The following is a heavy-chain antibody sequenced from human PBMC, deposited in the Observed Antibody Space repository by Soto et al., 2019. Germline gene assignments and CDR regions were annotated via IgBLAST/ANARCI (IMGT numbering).Heavy chain of an antibody. D-gene: IGHD1-7*01. CDR3: ARASFELEVHLWSPFDY. CDR1: GFTFSDYY. Sequence: GGSLRLSCAASGFTFSDYYMSWIRQAPGKGLEWVSYISSSGDTIYYADSVKGRFTISRDNAKNSLYLQMNSLRAEDKAVYYCARASFELEVHLWSPFDYWGQGALVTVSS. CDR2: ISSSGDTI. J-gene: IGHJ4*02. V-gene: IGHV3-11*01.